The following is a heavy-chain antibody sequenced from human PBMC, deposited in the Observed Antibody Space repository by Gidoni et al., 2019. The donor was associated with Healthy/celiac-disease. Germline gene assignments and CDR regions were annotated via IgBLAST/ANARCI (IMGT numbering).Heavy chain of an antibody. D-gene: IGHD2-2*01. CDR2: ISSSSSYI. V-gene: IGHV3-21*01. J-gene: IGHJ4*02. CDR1: GFTFSSYS. CDR3: ARNPYCSSTSCPTG. Sequence: EVQRVESGGGLVKPGGSLSLSCAASGFTFSSYSMNWVRQAPGKGLEWVSSISSSSSYIYYADSVKGRFTISRDNAKNSLYLQMNSLRAEDTAVYYCARNPYCSSTSCPTGWGQGTLVTVSS.